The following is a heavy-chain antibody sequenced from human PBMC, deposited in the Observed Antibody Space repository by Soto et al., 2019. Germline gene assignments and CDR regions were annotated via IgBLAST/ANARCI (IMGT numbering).Heavy chain of an antibody. D-gene: IGHD1-1*01. CDR1: GGTFSSYV. J-gene: IGHJ4*02. CDR2: IIPIFGTA. V-gene: IGHV1-69*13. CDR3: ARGWASKHGTIFDF. Sequence: GASVKVSCKASGGTFSSYVISWVRQAPGRGLEWMGGIIPIFGTANYAQKFQGRVTITADESTSTAYMELSSLRSEDTAVYYCARGWASKHGTIFDFWGQGALAIVSS.